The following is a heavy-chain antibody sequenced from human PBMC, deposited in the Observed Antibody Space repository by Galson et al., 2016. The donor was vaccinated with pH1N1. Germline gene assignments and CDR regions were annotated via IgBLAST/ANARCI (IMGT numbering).Heavy chain of an antibody. Sequence: SLRLSCAASGFTFDDYAMHWVRQAPGKGLEWVSGISLNSGSIGYADSVKGRFTISRDNAQNSLYLQMNSLRAEDTALYYCAKTMGFGVHYPPDYWGQGTLVTVSS. CDR3: AKTMGFGVHYPPDY. D-gene: IGHD3-10*01. V-gene: IGHV3-9*01. J-gene: IGHJ4*02. CDR2: ISLNSGSI. CDR1: GFTFDDYA.